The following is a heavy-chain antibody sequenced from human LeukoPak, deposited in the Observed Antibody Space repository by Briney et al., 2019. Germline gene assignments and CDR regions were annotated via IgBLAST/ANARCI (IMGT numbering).Heavy chain of an antibody. J-gene: IGHJ4*02. CDR2: IYTSGST. D-gene: IGHD6-19*01. V-gene: IGHV4-4*07. CDR3: ARDSPGYSSGWYYFDY. Sequence: PSETLSLTCTVSGGSIIGYYWSWIRQPAGKGLEWIGRIYTSGSTNYNPSLKSRVTMSVDTSKNQFSLKLSSVTAADTAVYYCARDSPGYSSGWYYFDYWGQGTLVTVSS. CDR1: GGSIIGYY.